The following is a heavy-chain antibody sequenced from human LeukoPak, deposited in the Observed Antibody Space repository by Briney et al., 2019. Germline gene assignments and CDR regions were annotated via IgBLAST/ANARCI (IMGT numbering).Heavy chain of an antibody. CDR2: MNPNSGNT. J-gene: IGHJ6*02. D-gene: IGHD5-18*01. V-gene: IGHV1-8*01. CDR1: GYTFTSYD. Sequence: GASVKVSCKASGYTFTSYDINWVRQATGQGLEWMGWMNPNSGNTGYAQKFQGRVTMTMNTSISTAYMELSSLRSEDTAVYYCARGLPSYGNIYYYYYGMDVWGQGTTVTVSS. CDR3: ARGLPSYGNIYYYYYGMDV.